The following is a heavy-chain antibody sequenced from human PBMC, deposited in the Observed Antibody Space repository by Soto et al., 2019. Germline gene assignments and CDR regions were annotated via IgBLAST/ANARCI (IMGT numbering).Heavy chain of an antibody. CDR2: IIPIFGTA. CDR1: GGALSSYA. D-gene: IGHD1-7*01. J-gene: IGHJ6*02. V-gene: IGHV1-69*13. CDR3: ARAMRVELELYPGMAV. Sequence: VKGACKASGGALSSYAIGCVRQAPGQGIEWMGGIIPIFGTANYAQKFQGRVTINADESRSTAYMELSSLRSEDTAVYYCARAMRVELELYPGMAVRGQRTTVPVSS.